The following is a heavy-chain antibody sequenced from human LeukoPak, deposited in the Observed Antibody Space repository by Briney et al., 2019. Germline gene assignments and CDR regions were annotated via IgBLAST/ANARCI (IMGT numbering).Heavy chain of an antibody. V-gene: IGHV3-30*18. CDR2: ISYDGSNK. J-gene: IGHJ4*02. D-gene: IGHD3-22*01. CDR3: AKGGYQYDSSGHNYFDY. CDR1: GFTFSSYG. Sequence: PGGSPRLSCAASGFTFSSYGMHWVRQAPGKGLEWVAVISYDGSNKYYADSVKGRFTISRDNSKNTLFLQMNSLRAEDTAVYYCAKGGYQYDSSGHNYFDYWGQGTLVTVSS.